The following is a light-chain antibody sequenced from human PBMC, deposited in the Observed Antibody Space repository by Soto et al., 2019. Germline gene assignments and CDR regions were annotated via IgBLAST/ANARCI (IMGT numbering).Light chain of an antibody. CDR2: AAS. V-gene: IGKV1-39*01. CDR3: QQYNNWPPWT. Sequence: LPLTQSPSSLSASVGDRVTITCQASQSISSYLNWYQQKPGKAPKLLIYAASSLQSGVPSRFSGSGSGTDFTLTISSLQPEDFATYYCQQYNNWPPWTFGQGTKVDIK. CDR1: QSISSY. J-gene: IGKJ1*01.